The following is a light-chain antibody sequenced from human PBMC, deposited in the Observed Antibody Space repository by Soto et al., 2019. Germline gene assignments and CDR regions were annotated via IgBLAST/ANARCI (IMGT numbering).Light chain of an antibody. V-gene: IGKV1-39*01. CDR2: AAT. CDR1: QDISSY. J-gene: IGKJ2*01. Sequence: DIQMTQSPSSLSASVGDRVTLTCRASQDISSYLNWYQHKPGRAPKLLIYAATSLQSGFPSRFSGTESGTDFTLTITSLQPEDFATYFCQQSYSSPYTFGQGTRLEIK. CDR3: QQSYSSPYT.